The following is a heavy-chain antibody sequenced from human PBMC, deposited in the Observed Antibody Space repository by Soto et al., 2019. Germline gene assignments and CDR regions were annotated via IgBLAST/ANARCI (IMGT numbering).Heavy chain of an antibody. CDR3: ARDSLPHFGYCSGGTCYPSLFDS. CDR2: ISYDGSDK. J-gene: IGHJ4*02. CDR1: GFTFSLYA. D-gene: IGHD2-15*01. V-gene: IGHV3-30*04. Sequence: GGSLRLSCTASGFTFSLYALHWVRQAPGKGLEWLALISYDGSDKYYANSVKGRFTISRDNSKNTLFLQMKSLRVEDSAIYYCARDSLPHFGYCSGGTCYPSLFDSWGQGSLVTVSS.